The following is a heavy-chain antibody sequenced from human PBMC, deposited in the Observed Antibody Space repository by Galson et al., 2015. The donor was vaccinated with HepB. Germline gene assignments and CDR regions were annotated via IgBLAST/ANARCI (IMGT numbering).Heavy chain of an antibody. J-gene: IGHJ3*02. CDR2: IYYSGST. D-gene: IGHD6-6*01. V-gene: IGHV4-31*11. CDR1: GGSFSGYY. Sequence: TLSLTCAVYGGSFSGYYWSWIRQHPGKGLEWIGYIYYSGSTYYNPSLKSRVTISVDTSKNQFSLKLSSVTAADTAVYYCARDRPGAFDIWGQGTMVTVSS. CDR3: ARDRPGAFDI.